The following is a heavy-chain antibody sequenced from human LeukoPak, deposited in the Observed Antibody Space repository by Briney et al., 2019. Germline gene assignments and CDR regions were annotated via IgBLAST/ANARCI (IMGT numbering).Heavy chain of an antibody. CDR2: ILDSGGST. J-gene: IGHJ4*02. Sequence: GGSLRLSCVASGFSFRSHAMSWVRQAPGKGLDWVSVILDSGGSTYVTDAVKGRFTISRDNSKNTLYLQMSSLRAEDTAVYYCAKSVRYGSGKYYFDHWGQGTLVTVSS. V-gene: IGHV3-23*01. D-gene: IGHD3-10*01. CDR3: AKSVRYGSGKYYFDH. CDR1: GFSFRSHA.